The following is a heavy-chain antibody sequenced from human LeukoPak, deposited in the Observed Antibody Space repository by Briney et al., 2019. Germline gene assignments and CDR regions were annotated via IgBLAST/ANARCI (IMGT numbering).Heavy chain of an antibody. J-gene: IGHJ4*02. V-gene: IGHV3-7*04. CDR2: IKQDGSEK. Sequence: GGSLRLSCAASGFTFSSYWMSWVRQAPGKGLEWVAHIKQDGSEKNYVDSVKGRFTISRDNAKNSLYLQMNSLRAEDTAIYYCTRVGYIDEGIDYWGQGTLVTVSS. CDR1: GFTFSSYW. D-gene: IGHD5-24*01. CDR3: TRVGYIDEGIDY.